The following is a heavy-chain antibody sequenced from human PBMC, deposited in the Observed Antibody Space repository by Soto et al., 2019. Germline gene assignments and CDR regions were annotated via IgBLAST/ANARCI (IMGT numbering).Heavy chain of an antibody. J-gene: IGHJ4*02. Sequence: SETLSHTCTVSGGSIISGGYYWSWIRKHPGKGLEWIGYIYYSGSTYYNPSLKSRVTISVDTSKNQFSLKLSSVTAADTAVYYCARVSHYYDSSGYYRVLGFDYWGQGTLVTVSS. CDR2: IYYSGST. CDR3: ARVSHYYDSSGYYRVLGFDY. V-gene: IGHV4-31*03. D-gene: IGHD3-22*01. CDR1: GGSIISGGYY.